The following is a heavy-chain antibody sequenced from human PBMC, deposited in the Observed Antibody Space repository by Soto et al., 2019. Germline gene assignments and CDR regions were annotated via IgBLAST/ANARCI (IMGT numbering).Heavy chain of an antibody. V-gene: IGHV3-23*01. CDR1: GFTFSSYA. CDR3: ARQRSGWYYFDY. J-gene: IGHJ4*02. Sequence: EVQLLESGGGLVQPGGSLRLSCAASGFTFSSYAMSWVRQAPGKGLERVSAISGSGGSTYYADSVKGRFTISRDNYKNTLYLQMNSLRAEDTAVYYCARQRSGWYYFDYWGQGTLVTVSS. CDR2: ISGSGGST. D-gene: IGHD6-19*01.